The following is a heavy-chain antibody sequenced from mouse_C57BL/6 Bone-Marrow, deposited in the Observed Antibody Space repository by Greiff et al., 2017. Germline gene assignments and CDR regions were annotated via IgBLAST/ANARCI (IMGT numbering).Heavy chain of an antibody. Sequence: VQLQQPGAELVRPGTSVKLSCKASGYTFTSYWMHXVKQRPGQGLEWIGVIDPSDSYTNYNQKFKGKATLTVDTSSSTAYMQLSSLTSEDSAVYYCARWETGTLDYWGQGTTLTVSS. CDR3: ARWETGTLDY. CDR1: GYTFTSYW. V-gene: IGHV1-59*01. CDR2: IDPSDSYT. D-gene: IGHD4-1*01. J-gene: IGHJ2*01.